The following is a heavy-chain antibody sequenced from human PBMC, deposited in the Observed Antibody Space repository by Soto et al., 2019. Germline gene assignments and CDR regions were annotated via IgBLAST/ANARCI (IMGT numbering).Heavy chain of an antibody. CDR1: GGSISSSSYY. J-gene: IGHJ4*02. V-gene: IGHV4-39*01. CDR3: ARSSSRAFRSLEWVDTLDC. CDR2: MYCSGST. D-gene: IGHD3-3*01. Sequence: SETLSLTCTVSGGSISSSSYYWVWIGQPPGKGLEWIGSMYCSGSTYYDPALKSRVTMSVDTSNNQYSLKVRSVTAEDTALYYCARSSSRAFRSLEWVDTLDCWGQGTPVTVSS.